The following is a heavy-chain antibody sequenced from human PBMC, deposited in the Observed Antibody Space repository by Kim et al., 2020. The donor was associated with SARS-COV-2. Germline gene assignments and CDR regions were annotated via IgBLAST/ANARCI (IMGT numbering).Heavy chain of an antibody. V-gene: IGHV1-69*13. Sequence: SVKVSCKVSGGTFSGFSISWVRQAPGQGLEWIGGIITMFGKTHYAQKFQGRLTITADASTGTVYMGLNSLTSEDTAVYYCARSPRRTYSYGDFDFWGQG. CDR1: GGTFSGFS. CDR3: ARSPRRTYSYGDFDF. CDR2: IITMFGKT. D-gene: IGHD5-18*01. J-gene: IGHJ4*02.